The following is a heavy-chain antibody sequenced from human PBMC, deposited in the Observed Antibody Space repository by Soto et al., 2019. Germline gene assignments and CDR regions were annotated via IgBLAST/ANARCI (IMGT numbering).Heavy chain of an antibody. CDR1: GFTFSSYA. V-gene: IGHV3-30-3*01. Sequence: GGSQRLSCAASGFTFSSYAMHWVRQAPGKGLGWVAVISYAGSNKYYADSVKGRFTISRDNSKNTLYLQMNSLRAEDTAVYYCARPFGAGNYYYYYGMDVWGQGTTVTVSS. CDR2: ISYAGSNK. D-gene: IGHD6-13*01. J-gene: IGHJ6*02. CDR3: ARPFGAGNYYYYYGMDV.